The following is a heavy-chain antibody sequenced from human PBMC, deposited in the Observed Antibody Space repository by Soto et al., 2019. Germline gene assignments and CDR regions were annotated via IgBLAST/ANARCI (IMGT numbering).Heavy chain of an antibody. D-gene: IGHD3-9*01. CDR1: GGSISSSSYY. CDR3: SRHWPDSYYDFLTGPNMCSFDY. Sequence: SETLSLTCTVSGGSISSSSYYWGWIRQPPGKGLEWIGSIYYSGSTYYNTSLKSRVTISVDTSKNQFSLKLSSVTAADMAVYYCSRHWPDSYYDFLTGPNMCSFDYWGQGTLVTVSS. J-gene: IGHJ4*02. CDR2: IYYSGST. V-gene: IGHV4-39*01.